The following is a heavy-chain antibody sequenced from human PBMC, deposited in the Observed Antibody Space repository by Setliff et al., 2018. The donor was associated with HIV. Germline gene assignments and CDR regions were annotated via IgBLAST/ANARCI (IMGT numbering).Heavy chain of an antibody. V-gene: IGHV4-61*02. Sequence: LSLTCTVSGGSISSGSYYWSWIRQPAGKGLEWIGRIYTSGSTNYNPSLKSRVTISVDTSKKQFSLKLSSVTAADTAVYYCARDGPLVVPTAIGANYYYYGMDVWGQGTTVTVSS. CDR2: IYTSGST. CDR3: ARDGPLVVPTAIGANYYYYGMDV. CDR1: GGSISSGSYY. J-gene: IGHJ6*02. D-gene: IGHD2-2*01.